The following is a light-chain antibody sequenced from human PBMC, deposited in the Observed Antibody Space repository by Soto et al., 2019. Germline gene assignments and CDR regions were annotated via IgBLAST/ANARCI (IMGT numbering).Light chain of an antibody. CDR1: QSVSNY. Sequence: EIVLTQSPATLSLSPGERATLSCRASQSVSNYLAWYQQKPGQAPRLLIYDTSNRATGIPARFSGSGSRTDFTLTISSLEPVDFAVYYCQQRSTWLSFGGGTKVEIK. J-gene: IGKJ4*01. CDR3: QQRSTWLS. CDR2: DTS. V-gene: IGKV3-11*01.